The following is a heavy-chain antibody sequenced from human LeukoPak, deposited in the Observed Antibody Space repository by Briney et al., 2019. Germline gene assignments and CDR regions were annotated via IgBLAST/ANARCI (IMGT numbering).Heavy chain of an antibody. CDR3: AKEAMVRGFYYHYYMDV. J-gene: IGHJ6*03. Sequence: GGSLRLSCAASGFTFDDYAMHWVRQAPGKGLEWVSGISWNSGSIGYADSVKGRFTISRDNAKNSLYLQMNSLRAEDTALYYLAKEAMVRGFYYHYYMDVWGKGTTVTISS. CDR1: GFTFDDYA. D-gene: IGHD3-10*01. V-gene: IGHV3-9*01. CDR2: ISWNSGSI.